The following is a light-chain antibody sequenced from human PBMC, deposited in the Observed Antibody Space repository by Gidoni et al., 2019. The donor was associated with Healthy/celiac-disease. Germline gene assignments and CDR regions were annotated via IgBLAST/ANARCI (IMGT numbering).Light chain of an antibody. CDR2: QDS. CDR3: QAXDSSTVV. Sequence: SYELTQPPSVSVSPGQTASITCSGDKLGDKYACWYQQKPGQSPVLVIYQDSKRPSGIPERFSGSNSGNTATLTISGTQAMDEADYYCQAXDSSTVVFG. V-gene: IGLV3-1*01. CDR1: KLGDKY. J-gene: IGLJ2*01.